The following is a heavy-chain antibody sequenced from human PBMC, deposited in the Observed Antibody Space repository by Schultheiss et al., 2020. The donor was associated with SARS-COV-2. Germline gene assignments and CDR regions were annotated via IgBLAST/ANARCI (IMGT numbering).Heavy chain of an antibody. CDR1: GYTFTSYG. Sequence: ASVKVSCKASGYTFTSYGISWVRQAPGQGLEWMGWISAYNGNTNYAQKLQGRVTMTTDTSTSTAYMELRSLRSDDTAVYYCARHYCSSTSCYPSYYYYYMDVWGKGTTVTVSS. V-gene: IGHV1-18*01. D-gene: IGHD2-2*01. CDR3: ARHYCSSTSCYPSYYYYYMDV. J-gene: IGHJ6*03. CDR2: ISAYNGNT.